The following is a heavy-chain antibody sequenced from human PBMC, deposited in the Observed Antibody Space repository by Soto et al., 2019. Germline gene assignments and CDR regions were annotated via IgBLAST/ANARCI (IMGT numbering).Heavy chain of an antibody. Sequence: MLLVQSGPEVKKPGTSVKVSCKASGFTFRRSAVQWVRQARGQRLEWIGWIVVGSGNTNYAQKFQERVTITRDMSTTTAYMELSSLRSEDTAVYYCAAFATTGDAFDIWGQGTMVTVSS. J-gene: IGHJ3*02. CDR1: GFTFRRSA. V-gene: IGHV1-58*01. D-gene: IGHD4-17*01. CDR2: IVVGSGNT. CDR3: AAFATTGDAFDI.